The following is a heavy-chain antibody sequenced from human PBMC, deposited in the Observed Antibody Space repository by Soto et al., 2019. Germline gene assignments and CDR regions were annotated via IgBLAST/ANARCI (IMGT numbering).Heavy chain of an antibody. Sequence: SETLSLTCAVYGGSFSGYYWTWIRHRPGEGLEGFGYINHRGSLYYNPSLKSRVSMSVDTSKNQFSLNLSSVTAADTAVYYCARELPQRQGRNMDVWGQGTTVTVSS. CDR3: ARELPQRQGRNMDV. D-gene: IGHD1-1*01. CDR1: GGSFSGYY. CDR2: INHRGSL. V-gene: IGHV4-34*09. J-gene: IGHJ6*02.